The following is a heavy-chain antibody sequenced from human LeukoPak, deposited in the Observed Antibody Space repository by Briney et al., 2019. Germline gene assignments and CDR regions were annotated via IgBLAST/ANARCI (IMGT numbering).Heavy chain of an antibody. J-gene: IGHJ3*02. V-gene: IGHV1-69*13. CDR3: AREKQQLRKDAFDI. Sequence: GASVKVSCKASGGTFSSYAISWVRQAPGQGLEWMGGIIPIFGTANYAQKFQGRVTITADESTSTAYMELSSLRSEDTAVYYCAREKQQLRKDAFDIWGQGTMVTVSS. CDR2: IIPIFGTA. D-gene: IGHD6-13*01. CDR1: GGTFSSYA.